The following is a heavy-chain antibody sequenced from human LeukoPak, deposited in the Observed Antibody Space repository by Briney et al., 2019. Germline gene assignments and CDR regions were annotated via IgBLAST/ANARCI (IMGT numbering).Heavy chain of an antibody. CDR3: ARAGSHWHYVY. J-gene: IGHJ4*02. V-gene: IGHV3-7*01. CDR1: GFTFSGFS. Sequence: GGSLRLSCAASGFTFSGFSMSWVRQSPTKGLEWVANRKQDGSERYYVDSVKGRFTISRDNAKTSLSLQMTNLRAEDTAVYYCARAGSHWHYVYWGQGTVVTVSS. CDR2: RKQDGSER. D-gene: IGHD3-10*01.